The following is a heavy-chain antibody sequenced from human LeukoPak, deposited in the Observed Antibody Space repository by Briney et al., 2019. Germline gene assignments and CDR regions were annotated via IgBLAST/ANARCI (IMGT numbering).Heavy chain of an antibody. J-gene: IGHJ5*02. CDR1: GGSFSGYY. D-gene: IGHD6-19*01. V-gene: IGHV4-34*01. Sequence: PSETLSLTCAVYGGSFSGYYWSWIRQPPGKGQECIEEINHSGSTNYNPSLKSRVTISVDTSKNQFSLKLSSVTAADTAVYYCARGRPSSGWYNNWFDLWGQGTLVTVSS. CDR2: INHSGST. CDR3: ARGRPSSGWYNNWFDL.